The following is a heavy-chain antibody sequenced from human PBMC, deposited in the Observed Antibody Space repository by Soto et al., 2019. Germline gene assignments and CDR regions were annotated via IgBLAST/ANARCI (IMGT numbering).Heavy chain of an antibody. D-gene: IGHD6-19*01. CDR1: GYTFTTYG. J-gene: IGHJ4*02. V-gene: IGHV1-3*01. Sequence: QVQLVQSGAEVKKPGASVKVSCKASGYTFTTYGIHWVRQAPGQRLEWMGWINAGSGNTRYSQNFQGSVTITGATAPSPAYMELSSLMSEDTAFYFCARTNPTSGWLFFDDWGQGTLVTVSS. CDR3: ARTNPTSGWLFFDD. CDR2: INAGSGNT.